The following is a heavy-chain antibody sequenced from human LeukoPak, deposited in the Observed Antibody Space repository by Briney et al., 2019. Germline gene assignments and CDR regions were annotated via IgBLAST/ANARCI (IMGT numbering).Heavy chain of an antibody. CDR1: GGSFSGYY. J-gene: IGHJ4*02. Sequence: PSETLSLTCAVYGGSFSGYYWSWIRQPPGKGLKWIGEINHSGSTNYNPSLKSRVTISVDTSKNQFSLKLSSVTAADTAVYYCATHHPDCSSTSCYNANDYWGQGTLVTVSS. CDR2: INHSGST. D-gene: IGHD2-2*02. CDR3: ATHHPDCSSTSCYNANDY. V-gene: IGHV4-34*01.